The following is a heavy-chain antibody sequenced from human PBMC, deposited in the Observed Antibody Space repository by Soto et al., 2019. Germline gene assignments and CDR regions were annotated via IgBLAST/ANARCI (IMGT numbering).Heavy chain of an antibody. CDR3: ARSPTWNYPFDY. Sequence: PSETLSLTCAVSGGSISSGGYSWSWIRQPPGKGLEWIGHIYYSGSTSHNPSLTSRVTFSIDMSKNQFSLKLSSVTAADTAVYYCARSPTWNYPFDYWGLGTLVTVSS. CDR2: IYYSGST. V-gene: IGHV4-30-2*01. D-gene: IGHD1-7*01. CDR1: GGSISSGGYS. J-gene: IGHJ4*02.